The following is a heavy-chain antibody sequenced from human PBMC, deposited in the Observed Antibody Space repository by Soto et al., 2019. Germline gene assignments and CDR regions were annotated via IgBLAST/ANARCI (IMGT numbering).Heavy chain of an antibody. CDR2: IKQDGSEK. J-gene: IGHJ5*02. CDR1: GFTFSSFW. CDR3: ARDLGRLDP. D-gene: IGHD3-16*01. V-gene: IGHV3-7*01. Sequence: GGSLRLSCAVSGFTFSSFWMSWVRQAPGKGLQWVANIKQDGSEKYYVDSVKGRLTISRDNAKKSLYLQMNSLRAEDTAVYYCARDLGRLDPWGQGTLVTVSS.